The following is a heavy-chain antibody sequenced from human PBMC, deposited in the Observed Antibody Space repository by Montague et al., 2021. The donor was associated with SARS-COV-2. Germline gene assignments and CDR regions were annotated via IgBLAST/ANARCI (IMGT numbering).Heavy chain of an antibody. D-gene: IGHD3-10*01. J-gene: IGHJ4*02. CDR2: INHSGDS. Sequence: SETLSLTCAVYNGSFTGYFWSWVRQPPGKGLEWIGEINHSGDSNYSPSLKSRVSISLDMSTNQFSLELTSVTAADTAVYFCARSVVSESFYGSGSFLDSWGQGTPVTVSS. CDR1: NGSFTGYF. CDR3: ARSVVSESFYGSGSFLDS. V-gene: IGHV4-34*01.